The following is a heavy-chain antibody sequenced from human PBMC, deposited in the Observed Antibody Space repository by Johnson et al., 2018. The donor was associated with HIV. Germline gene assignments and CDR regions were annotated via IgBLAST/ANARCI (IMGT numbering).Heavy chain of an antibody. D-gene: IGHD6-13*01. CDR1: GLTVSTND. V-gene: IGHV3-66*01. Sequence: VQLVESGGGVVQPGRSLRLSCAASGLTVSTNDINWVRQAPGKGLEWVAIIYSGDSPYYADSLEGRFTISRDDSKNTLYLQMNSLKTEDKAVYYCTTDWVYSSSGGGAFDIWGQGTKVTVSS. J-gene: IGHJ3*02. CDR2: IYSGDSP. CDR3: TTDWVYSSSGGGAFDI.